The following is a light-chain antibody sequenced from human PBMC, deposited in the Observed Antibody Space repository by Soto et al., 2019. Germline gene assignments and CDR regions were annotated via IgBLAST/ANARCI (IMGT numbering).Light chain of an antibody. J-gene: IGKJ4*01. CDR1: QGIRSW. CDR3: QQSDTFPAT. V-gene: IGKV1D-12*01. Sequence: DIQMTQSPSSVSASVGDRVTITCRASQGIRSWLAWYQQRPGKAPKLLISAASSLQSAVPSRFRGSGSGTAFTHTISSLQPDDFATYYCQQSDTFPATFGGGTKVEIK. CDR2: AAS.